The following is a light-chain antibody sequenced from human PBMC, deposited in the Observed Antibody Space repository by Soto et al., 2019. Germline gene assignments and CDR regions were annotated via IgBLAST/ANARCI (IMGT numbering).Light chain of an antibody. CDR2: DAY. Sequence: EIVLTQSPATLSLSPGERATLSCMASQSVSSYLAWYQQKPGQAPRLLIYDAYNRATGIPPRFSGSGSGTDFTLTISSLEPEDSAVYYCQQRHMWPITFGQGTRLEI. V-gene: IGKV3-11*01. CDR3: QQRHMWPIT. CDR1: QSVSSY. J-gene: IGKJ5*01.